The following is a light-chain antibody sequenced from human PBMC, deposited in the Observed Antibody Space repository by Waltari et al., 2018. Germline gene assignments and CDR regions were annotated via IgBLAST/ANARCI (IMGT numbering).Light chain of an antibody. Sequence: DIVMTQSPESLAVSLGERATINCKSSESVLYSPNNKNHLAWYQQKPGQPPKLLIYWASTRKSGVPDRFSGSKSGTSASLAITGLQAEDEADYYCQSYDNSPYVIFGGGTK. CDR3: QSYDNSPYVI. CDR1: ESVLYSPNNKNH. CDR2: WAS. J-gene: IGKJ4*01. V-gene: IGKV4-1*01.